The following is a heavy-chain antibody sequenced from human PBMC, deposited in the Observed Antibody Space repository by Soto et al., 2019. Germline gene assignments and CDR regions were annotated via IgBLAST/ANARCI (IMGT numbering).Heavy chain of an antibody. V-gene: IGHV4-39*01. CDR1: GGSLSSGSYH. J-gene: IGHJ3*02. D-gene: IGHD1-1*01. CDR2: TFYSGST. CDR3: ARLESAFDI. Sequence: AETLSLTCTVPGGSLSSGSYHWGWIRQPPGQGPEWIGNTFYSGSTYYNPSLKSRVTISVDTAKNQFSLMLSSVTAADTAVYYCARLESAFDIWGQGTMVTVSS.